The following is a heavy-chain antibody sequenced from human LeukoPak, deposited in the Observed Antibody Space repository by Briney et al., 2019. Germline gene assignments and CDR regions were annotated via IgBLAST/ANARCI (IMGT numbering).Heavy chain of an antibody. D-gene: IGHD3-10*01. Sequence: PSETLSLTCTVSGGSISSNTYYSGCIRQPPGKGLEWIGSIYYTGNTYYNPSLKSRVTISVDTSKNQFSLKVSSVTAADTAVYYCARSTWFGELSFDYWGQGTLVTVSS. CDR1: GGSISSNTYY. J-gene: IGHJ4*02. V-gene: IGHV4-39*01. CDR3: ARSTWFGELSFDY. CDR2: IYYTGNT.